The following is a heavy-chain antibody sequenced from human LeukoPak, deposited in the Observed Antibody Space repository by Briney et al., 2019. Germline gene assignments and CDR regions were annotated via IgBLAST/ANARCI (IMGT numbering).Heavy chain of an antibody. V-gene: IGHV4-38-2*02. D-gene: IGHD2-15*01. J-gene: IGHJ4*02. Sequence: SETLSLNCTVSAYSISSGYYWGWIRQPPGKGLEWIGSIYHSGSTYYNPSLKSRVTISVDTSKNQFSLKLSSVTAADTAVYYCARDHLGYCSGGSCSLDYWGQGTLVTVSS. CDR2: IYHSGST. CDR3: ARDHLGYCSGGSCSLDY. CDR1: AYSISSGYY.